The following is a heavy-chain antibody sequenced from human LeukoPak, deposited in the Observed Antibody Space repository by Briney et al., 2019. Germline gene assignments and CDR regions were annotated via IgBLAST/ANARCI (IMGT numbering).Heavy chain of an antibody. CDR3: AKANHHFHY. V-gene: IGHV3-23*01. CDR2: ISASSDVI. CDR1: GFSFSTNA. Sequence: GGSLRLSCAGSGFSFSTNAMSWVRQAPGKGLEWVSAISASSDVIYYADSVKGRFAISRDNSRNTVYLQMNRLRAEDTAMYYCAKANHHFHYWGQGALVTVSS. J-gene: IGHJ4*02.